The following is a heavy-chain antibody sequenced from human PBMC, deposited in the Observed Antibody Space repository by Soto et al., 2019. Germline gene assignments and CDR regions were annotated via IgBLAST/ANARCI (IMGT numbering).Heavy chain of an antibody. Sequence: QVQLVQSGAEVKKPGASVKVSCKASGYTFTSYYINWVRQATGQGLEWMGWINPNSGNTGYAQKCQSRVSTARNTSISEAYRELRSLRPEDTAVYYCARADRGAGAECLSGSVYWCDPWGQGTLVTVSS. V-gene: IGHV1-8*02. J-gene: IGHJ5*02. CDR3: ARADRGAGAECLSGSVYWCDP. D-gene: IGHD3-9*01. CDR2: INPNSGNT. CDR1: GYTFTSYY.